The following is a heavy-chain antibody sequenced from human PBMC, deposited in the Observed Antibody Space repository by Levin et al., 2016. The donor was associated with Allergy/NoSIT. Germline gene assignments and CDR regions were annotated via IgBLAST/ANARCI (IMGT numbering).Heavy chain of an antibody. J-gene: IGHJ2*01. D-gene: IGHD2-8*01. CDR2: IYYSGST. Sequence: WIRQPPGKGLEWIGYIYYSGSTYYNPSLKSRVTISVDTSKNQFSLKLSSVTAADTAVYYCARVPPPNGSNWYFDLWGRGTLVTVSS. CDR3: ARVPPPNGSNWYFDL. V-gene: IGHV4-31*02.